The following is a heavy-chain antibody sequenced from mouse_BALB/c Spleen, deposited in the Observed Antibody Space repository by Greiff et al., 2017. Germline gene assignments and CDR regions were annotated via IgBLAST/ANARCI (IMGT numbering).Heavy chain of an antibody. Sequence: VHVKQSGTVLARPGASVKMSCKASGYSFTSYWMHWVKQRPGQGLEWSGAIYPGNSDTSYNQKFKGKAKLTAVTSASTAYMELSSLTSEDSAVYYCTREARYGNYAMDYWGQGTSVTVSS. J-gene: IGHJ4*01. CDR3: TREARYGNYAMDY. V-gene: IGHV1-5*01. CDR1: GYSFTSYW. CDR2: IYPGNSDT. D-gene: IGHD2-10*02.